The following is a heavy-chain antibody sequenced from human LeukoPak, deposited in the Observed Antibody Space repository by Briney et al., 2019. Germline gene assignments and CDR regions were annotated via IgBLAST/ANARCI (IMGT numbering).Heavy chain of an antibody. D-gene: IGHD5/OR15-5a*01. CDR1: GFTFSTYW. V-gene: IGHV3-74*01. CDR3: ARDVLR. CDR2: INTDCSSA. J-gene: IGHJ4*02. Sequence: QPGGSLRLPCAASGFTFSTYWMHWVRQAPGKGLVWVSHINTDCSSATYADSVKGRFTISRDNAKNTLYLQMNSLRPEDTAVYYCARDVLRRGQGILVTVSS.